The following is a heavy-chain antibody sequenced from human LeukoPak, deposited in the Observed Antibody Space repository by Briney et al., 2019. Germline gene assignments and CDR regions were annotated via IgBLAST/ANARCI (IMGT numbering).Heavy chain of an antibody. CDR1: GFTFSSYG. J-gene: IGHJ4*02. CDR2: IRYDGSNK. Sequence: GGSLRLSCVASGFTFSSYGMHWVRQAPGKGLERVAFIRYDGSNKYYADSVKGRFTISRDNSKNTLYLQMNSLRVEDTAVYYCAKDRGIISDYWGQGTLVTVSS. D-gene: IGHD3-10*01. V-gene: IGHV3-30*02. CDR3: AKDRGIISDY.